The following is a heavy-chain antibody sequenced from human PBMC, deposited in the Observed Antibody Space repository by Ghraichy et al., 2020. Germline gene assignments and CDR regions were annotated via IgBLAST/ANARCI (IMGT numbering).Heavy chain of an antibody. CDR2: TYYRSKWYT. V-gene: IGHV6-1*01. Sequence: QTLSLTCAISGDSVSSNSAAWNWIRQSPSRGLEWLGRTYYRSKWYTDYAVSVKSRMTINPDTSKNLFSLHLNSVTPEDTAVYYCARERSTWNYFDYWGQGTLVTVSS. D-gene: IGHD1-1*01. CDR3: ARERSTWNYFDY. J-gene: IGHJ4*02. CDR1: GDSVSSNSAA.